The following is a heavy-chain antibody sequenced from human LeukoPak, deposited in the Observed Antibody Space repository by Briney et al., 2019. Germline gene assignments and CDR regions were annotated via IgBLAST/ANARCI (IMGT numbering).Heavy chain of an antibody. CDR2: MNPNSGNT. Sequence: ASVKVSCKASGYTFTSYDINWVRQATGQGLEWMGWMNPNSGNTGYAQKFQGRVTMTRNTSISTAYMELSSLRSEDTAVYYCARAGKKYKGYYDILTVGYWGQGTLVTVSS. CDR1: GYTFTSYD. D-gene: IGHD3-9*01. V-gene: IGHV1-8*01. CDR3: ARAGKKYKGYYDILTVGY. J-gene: IGHJ4*02.